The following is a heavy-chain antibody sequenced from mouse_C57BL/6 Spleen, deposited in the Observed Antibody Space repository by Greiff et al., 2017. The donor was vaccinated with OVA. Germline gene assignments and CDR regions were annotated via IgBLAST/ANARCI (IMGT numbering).Heavy chain of an antibody. CDR2: IYPSDSET. J-gene: IGHJ1*03. V-gene: IGHV1-61*01. CDR3: ALYYDYDGAPYWYFDV. Sequence: QVQLQQPGAELVRPGSSVKLSCKASGYTFTSYWMDWVKQRPGQGLEWIGNIYPSDSETHYNQKFKDKATLTVDKSSSTAYMQLSSLTSEDSAVYYCALYYDYDGAPYWYFDVWGTGTTVTVSS. CDR1: GYTFTSYW. D-gene: IGHD2-4*01.